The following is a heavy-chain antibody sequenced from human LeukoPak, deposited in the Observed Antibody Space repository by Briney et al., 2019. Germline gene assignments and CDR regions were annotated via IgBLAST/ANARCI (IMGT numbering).Heavy chain of an antibody. J-gene: IGHJ4*02. D-gene: IGHD3-22*01. V-gene: IGHV1-2*02. CDR1: GYIFTGYY. Sequence: ASVKVSCKASGYIFTGYYMHWVRQAPGQGLEWMAWINPNSGGTNYAQKFQGRVTMTRDTSISTAYMELSRLRSDDTAVYYCARATTYYYDSSGYYFLYYFDYWGQGTLVTVSS. CDR2: INPNSGGT. CDR3: ARATTYYYDSSGYYFLYYFDY.